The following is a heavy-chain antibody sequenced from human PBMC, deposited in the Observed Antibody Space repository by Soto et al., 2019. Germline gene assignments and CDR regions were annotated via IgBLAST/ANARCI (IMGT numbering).Heavy chain of an antibody. D-gene: IGHD6-13*01. J-gene: IGHJ5*02. CDR2: IYYSGST. Sequence: SETLSLTCTVSGGSISSYYWGWIRQPPGKGLEWIGYIYYSGSTNYNPSLKSRVTISVDTSKNQFSLKLSSVTAADTAVYYCARFKIRIAAAGKQINWYDPWGQGTLVTVSS. CDR3: ARFKIRIAAAGKQINWYDP. V-gene: IGHV4-59*08. CDR1: GGSISSYY.